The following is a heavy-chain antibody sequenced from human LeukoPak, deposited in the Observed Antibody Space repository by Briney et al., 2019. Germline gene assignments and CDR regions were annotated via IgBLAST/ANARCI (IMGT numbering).Heavy chain of an antibody. Sequence: ASVKVSCKASGYTFTGYYIHWVRQAPGQGLEWMGRINPNGGGTNYAQKFQGRVTMTRDTSISTAYMEMSRLRSDDTAVYYCARGYPQPNDYWGQGTLVTVSS. J-gene: IGHJ4*02. D-gene: IGHD2-15*01. CDR3: ARGYPQPNDY. CDR1: GYTFTGYY. CDR2: INPNGGGT. V-gene: IGHV1-2*06.